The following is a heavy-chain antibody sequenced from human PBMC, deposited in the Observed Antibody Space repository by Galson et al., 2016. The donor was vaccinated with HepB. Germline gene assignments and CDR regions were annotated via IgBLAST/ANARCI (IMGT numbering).Heavy chain of an antibody. Sequence: SLRLSCAASGFIVGSNDMSWVRQAPGKGLEWVSVLYSGGSTYYADSVKGRFTISSDNSKNTLYLQMNTLRAEDTAVYYCARGTFCSGDSCYSPAFDMWGQGTMVTVSS. CDR3: ARGTFCSGDSCYSPAFDM. V-gene: IGHV3-53*01. D-gene: IGHD2-15*01. CDR1: GFIVGSND. J-gene: IGHJ3*02. CDR2: LYSGGST.